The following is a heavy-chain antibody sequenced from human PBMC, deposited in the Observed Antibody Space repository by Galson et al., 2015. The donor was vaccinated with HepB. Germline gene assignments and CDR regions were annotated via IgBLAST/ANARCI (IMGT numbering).Heavy chain of an antibody. Sequence: PALVKPTQTLTLTCTFSGFSLSTDGVGVSWIRQPPGKALEWLALIYWDDDKRYSPSLKSRLTISKDTSKNQVVLTMTNMDPEDTATYYCAHMGLSCSTTSCYRWFDPWGQGTLVAVSS. J-gene: IGHJ5*02. V-gene: IGHV2-5*08. CDR3: AHMGLSCSTTSCYRWFDP. CDR1: GFSLSTDGVG. CDR2: IYWDDDK. D-gene: IGHD2-2*01.